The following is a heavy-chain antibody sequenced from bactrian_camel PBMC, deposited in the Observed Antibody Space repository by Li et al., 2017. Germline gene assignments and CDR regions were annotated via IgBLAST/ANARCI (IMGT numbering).Heavy chain of an antibody. CDR1: GSTTSSIT. D-gene: IGHD1*01. V-gene: IGHV3S54*01. CDR3: AASTTLPGCQTLTPNY. CDR2: IYTSTGRNRT. J-gene: IGHJ4*01. Sequence: HVQLVESGGGSVQAGGSLRLSCTASGSTTSSITMGWFRQAPGKEREGVARIYTSTGRNRTYYHDSVQGRFVISVNNAKNTLVLQMNNLKPEDTAKYYCAASTTLPGCQTLTPNYWGQGTQVTVS.